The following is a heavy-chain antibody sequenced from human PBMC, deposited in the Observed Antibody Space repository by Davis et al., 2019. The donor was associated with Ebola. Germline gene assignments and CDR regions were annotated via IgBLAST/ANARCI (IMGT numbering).Heavy chain of an antibody. V-gene: IGHV3-23*01. D-gene: IGHD2/OR15-2a*01. Sequence: GESLKIPCAASGLTFSTYAMSWVRQAPGHVLEWVSGISANGRSTYYADSVKGRFTISRDNSKNTLYLQMGSLRAEDTAVYYCAFHAENIGSWGQGTLVTVSS. CDR3: AFHAENIGS. CDR1: GLTFSTYA. J-gene: IGHJ1*01. CDR2: ISANGRST.